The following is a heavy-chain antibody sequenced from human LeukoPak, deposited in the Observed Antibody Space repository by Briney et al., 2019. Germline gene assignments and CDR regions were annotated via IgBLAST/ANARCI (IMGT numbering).Heavy chain of an antibody. CDR2: INHSGST. CDR3: ARLSPPIDY. J-gene: IGHJ4*02. D-gene: IGHD2/OR15-2a*01. V-gene: IGHV4-34*01. CDR1: GGSFSGYY. Sequence: PSETLSLTCAVYGGSFSGYYWSWIRQLPGKGLEWIGEINHSGSTNYNPSLKSRVTISVDTSKNQFSLKLSSVTAADTAVYYCARLSPPIDYWGQGTLVTVSS.